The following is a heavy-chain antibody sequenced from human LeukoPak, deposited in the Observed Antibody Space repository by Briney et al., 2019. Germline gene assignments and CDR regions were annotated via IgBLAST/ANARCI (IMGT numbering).Heavy chain of an antibody. D-gene: IGHD6-19*01. CDR1: DGSISSGDYY. CDR3: ARYSGWYSSVPIDY. Sequence: SETLSLTCTVSDGSISSGDYYWSWIRQPPGKGLEWIGYIYYSGSTYYNPSLKSRVTISVDTSKNQFSLKLSSVTAADTAVYYCARYSGWYSSVPIDYWGQGTLVTVSS. J-gene: IGHJ4*02. CDR2: IYYSGST. V-gene: IGHV4-30-4*08.